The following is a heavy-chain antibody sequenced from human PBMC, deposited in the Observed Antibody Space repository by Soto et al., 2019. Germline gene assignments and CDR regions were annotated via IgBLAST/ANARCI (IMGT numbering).Heavy chain of an antibody. J-gene: IGHJ3*02. CDR3: ARDGSRRLRTGDADDAFDI. CDR2: IYYSGST. D-gene: IGHD3-10*01. Sequence: QVQLQESGPGLVKPSQTLSLTCTVSGGSISSGGYYWSWIRQHPGKGLEWIGYIYYSGSTYYNPSLKSRVTISVDTSKNQFSLKLSSVTAADTAVYYCARDGSRRLRTGDADDAFDIWGQGTMVTVSS. V-gene: IGHV4-31*03. CDR1: GGSISSGGYY.